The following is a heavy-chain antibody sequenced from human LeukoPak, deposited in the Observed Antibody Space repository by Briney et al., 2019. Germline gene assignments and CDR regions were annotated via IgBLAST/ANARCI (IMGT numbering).Heavy chain of an antibody. J-gene: IGHJ4*02. Sequence: PGGSLRLSCAASGFTVSSNYMSWVRQAPGKGLEWVSVIYSGGSTYFADSVKGRFTLSRDNSENMVHLQMNSLRVDDTAVYYCVRDPFDSTGHDQGAYWGQGALVTVSS. V-gene: IGHV3-53*01. CDR3: VRDPFDSTGHDQGAY. CDR2: IYSGGST. CDR1: GFTVSSNY. D-gene: IGHD3-22*01.